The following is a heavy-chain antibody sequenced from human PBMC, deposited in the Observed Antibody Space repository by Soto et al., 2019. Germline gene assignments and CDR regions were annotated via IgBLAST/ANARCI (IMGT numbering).Heavy chain of an antibody. CDR1: GFTFSNYA. V-gene: IGHV3-23*01. Sequence: LRLSCAASGFTFSNYAMSWVRQAPGRGLEWVSAISGSGDTAYYADSVKGRFTISRDNTKNTLYFQMSGLRVDDTAVYYCVKGPIVGAGSESPLDYWGQGTLVTVSS. D-gene: IGHD1-26*01. CDR3: VKGPIVGAGSESPLDY. J-gene: IGHJ4*02. CDR2: ISGSGDTA.